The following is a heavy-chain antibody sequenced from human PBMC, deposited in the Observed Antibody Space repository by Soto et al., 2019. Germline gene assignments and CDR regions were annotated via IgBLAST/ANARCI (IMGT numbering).Heavy chain of an antibody. Sequence: QVQLVESGGGVVQPGRSLRLSCAASGFTFSSYAMHWVRQAPGKGLEWVAVISYGGSNKYYADSVKGRFTISRDNSKNSLHLQMSSLRAEDTAVYYWARGFRALLTGAYWGQGTLVTVSS. CDR3: ARGFRALLTGAY. CDR1: GFTFSSYA. CDR2: ISYGGSNK. D-gene: IGHD3-9*01. J-gene: IGHJ4*02. V-gene: IGHV3-30-3*01.